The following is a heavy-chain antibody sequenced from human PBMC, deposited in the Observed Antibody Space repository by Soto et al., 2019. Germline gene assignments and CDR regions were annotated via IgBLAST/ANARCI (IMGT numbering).Heavy chain of an antibody. D-gene: IGHD2-15*01. V-gene: IGHV3-33*01. CDR3: ARESCSGGSCYSDAFDI. Sequence: GGSLRLSCAASGFTFSSYGMHWVRQAPGKGLEWVAVIWYDGSNKYYADSVKGRFTISRDNSKNTLYLQMNSLRAEDTAVYYCARESCSGGSCYSDAFDIWGQGTMVTVSS. CDR2: IWYDGSNK. CDR1: GFTFSSYG. J-gene: IGHJ3*02.